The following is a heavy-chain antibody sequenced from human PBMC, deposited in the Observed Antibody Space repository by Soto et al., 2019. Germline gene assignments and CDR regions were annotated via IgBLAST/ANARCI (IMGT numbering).Heavy chain of an antibody. CDR1: GGTFSSYS. D-gene: IGHD3-22*01. Sequence: SVKVSCKASGGTFSSYSISWVRQAPGQGLEWMGGIIPIFGTANYAQKFQGRVTITADESTSTAYMELSSLRSEDTAVYYCARSVPNYYDSSGPPPAVYWGQGTLVSVTS. J-gene: IGHJ4*02. V-gene: IGHV1-69*13. CDR2: IIPIFGTA. CDR3: ARSVPNYYDSSGPPPAVY.